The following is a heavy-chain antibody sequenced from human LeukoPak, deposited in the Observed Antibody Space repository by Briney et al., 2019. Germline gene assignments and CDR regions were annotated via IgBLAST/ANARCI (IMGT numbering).Heavy chain of an antibody. J-gene: IGHJ4*02. Sequence: SVKVSCKASGGTFSSYAISWVRQAPGQGLEWMGGIIPIFGTANYAQKFQGRVTITADESTSTAYMELSSLRSDDTAVYYCARDKSYLFDYWGQGTLVTVSS. CDR1: GGTFSSYA. CDR3: ARDKSYLFDY. V-gene: IGHV1-69*13. CDR2: IIPIFGTA. D-gene: IGHD1-26*01.